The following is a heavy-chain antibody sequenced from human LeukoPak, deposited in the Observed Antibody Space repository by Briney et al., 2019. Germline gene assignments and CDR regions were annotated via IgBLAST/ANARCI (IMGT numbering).Heavy chain of an antibody. CDR1: GYTFTGYY. D-gene: IGHD6-19*01. CDR2: INPNSGGT. V-gene: IGHV1-2*02. J-gene: IGHJ4*02. CDR3: ARVCAKQWLVLGY. Sequence: ASVKVSCKASGYTFTGYYMHWVRQAPGQGLEWMGWINPNSGGTNYAQKFQGRVTMTRDTSTSTAYMELSRLRSDDTAVYYCARVCAKQWLVLGYWGQGTLVTVSS.